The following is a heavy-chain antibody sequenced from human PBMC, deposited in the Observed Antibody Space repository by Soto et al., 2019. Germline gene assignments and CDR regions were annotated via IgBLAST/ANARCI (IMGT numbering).Heavy chain of an antibody. CDR1: GYTLTELS. CDR2: FDPEDGET. Sequence: ASVKVSCXVSGYTLTELSMHWVRQAPGKGLEWMGGFDPEDGETIYAQKFQGRVTMTEDTSTDTAYMELSSLRSEDTAVYYCATGQETMSGYDHYWGQGTLVTVSS. D-gene: IGHD5-12*01. CDR3: ATGQETMSGYDHY. V-gene: IGHV1-24*01. J-gene: IGHJ4*02.